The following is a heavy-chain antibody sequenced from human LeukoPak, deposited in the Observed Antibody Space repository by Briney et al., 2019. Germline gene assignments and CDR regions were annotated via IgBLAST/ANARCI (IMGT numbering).Heavy chain of an antibody. Sequence: ASETLSLTCAVSGGSISSGGYSWSWIRQPPGKGLEWIGYIYHSGSTYYNPSLKSRVTISVDRSKNQFSLKLSSVTAADTAVYYCARGSGNSDWFDPWGQGTLATVSS. CDR3: ARGSGNSDWFDP. V-gene: IGHV4-30-2*01. J-gene: IGHJ5*02. CDR1: GGSISSGGYS. D-gene: IGHD3-10*01. CDR2: IYHSGST.